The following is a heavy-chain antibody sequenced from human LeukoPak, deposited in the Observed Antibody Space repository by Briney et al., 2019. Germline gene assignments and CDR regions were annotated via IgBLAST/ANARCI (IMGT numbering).Heavy chain of an antibody. J-gene: IGHJ4*02. V-gene: IGHV3-23*01. CDR1: GFTFSSYA. Sequence: GGSLRLSCAASGFTFSSYAMSWVRQAPGKGLEWVSAISGSGGRTYYADSVKGRFTISRDNSKDTLYLQMNSLRAEDTAVYYCTTYDSSGYYFSHFDYWGQGTLVTVSS. CDR3: TTYDSSGYYFSHFDY. CDR2: ISGSGGRT. D-gene: IGHD3-22*01.